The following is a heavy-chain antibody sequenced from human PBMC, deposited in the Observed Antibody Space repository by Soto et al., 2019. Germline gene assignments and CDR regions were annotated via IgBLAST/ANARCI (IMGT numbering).Heavy chain of an antibody. CDR1: GGTFSTST. Sequence: WASVKVSCKASGGTFSTSTFTWVRQAPGQGLEWMGGIIPIFGTANYAQKFQGRVTITADESTSTAYMELSSLRSEDTAVYYCAGSARYYYDSSGYFDYWGQGTLVTVSS. J-gene: IGHJ4*02. CDR2: IIPIFGTA. D-gene: IGHD3-22*01. V-gene: IGHV1-69*13. CDR3: AGSARYYYDSSGYFDY.